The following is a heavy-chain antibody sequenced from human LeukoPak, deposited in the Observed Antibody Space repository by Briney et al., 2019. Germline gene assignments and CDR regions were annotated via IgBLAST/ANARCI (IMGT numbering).Heavy chain of an antibody. J-gene: IGHJ4*02. Sequence: GGSLRLSCGDSGFTFSNSSMNWVRHAPGKGLEGVSYISSSSSTIYYADSVKGRFTISRDNAKNSLYLQMNSLRAEDTAVYYCARESSYGDYFDYWGQGTLVTVSS. CDR2: ISSSSSTI. CDR1: GFTFSNSS. D-gene: IGHD4-17*01. V-gene: IGHV3-48*01. CDR3: ARESSYGDYFDY.